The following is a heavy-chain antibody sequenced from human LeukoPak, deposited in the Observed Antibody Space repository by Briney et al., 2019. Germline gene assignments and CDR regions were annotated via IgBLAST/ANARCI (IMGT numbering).Heavy chain of an antibody. CDR1: GGSFSGYY. Sequence: PSETLSLTCAVYGGSFSGYYWSWIRQPPAKGLEGIGEINHSGSTNYNPSLKSRVTISVDTSKNQFSLKLSYVTAADTAVYYCARGRAYYYGSGSVEYWGQGTLVTVSS. CDR3: ARGRAYYYGSGSVEY. V-gene: IGHV4-34*01. D-gene: IGHD3-10*01. CDR2: INHSGST. J-gene: IGHJ4*02.